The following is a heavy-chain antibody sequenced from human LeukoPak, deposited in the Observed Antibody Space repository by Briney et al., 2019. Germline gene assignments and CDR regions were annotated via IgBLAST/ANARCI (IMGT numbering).Heavy chain of an antibody. D-gene: IGHD6-6*01. CDR1: ADSINTVSGFY. CDR3: ARDGGSSFPGLVWF. Sequence: PSETLSLTCTVSADSINTVSGFYWSWIRQPPGKGLEWIGSLFNSGTTNYNPSLRGRVTMSVDASKNQFSLKLTSVTAADTAVYYCARDGGSSFPGLVWFWGQGTLVTVSS. J-gene: IGHJ4*02. CDR2: LFNSGTT. V-gene: IGHV4-61*08.